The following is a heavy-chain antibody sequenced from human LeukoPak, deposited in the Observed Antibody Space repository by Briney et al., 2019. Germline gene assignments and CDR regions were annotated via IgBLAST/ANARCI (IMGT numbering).Heavy chain of an antibody. CDR3: AKGYCSGGSCYYYYYGMDV. D-gene: IGHD2-15*01. CDR2: ISYDGSNK. J-gene: IGHJ6*04. Sequence: GGSLRLSCAASGFTFSSYGVHWVRQAPGKGLEWVAVISYDGSNKYYADSVKGRFTISRDNSKNTLYLQMNSLRAEDTAVYYCAKGYCSGGSCYYYYYGMDVWGKGTTVTVSS. CDR1: GFTFSSYG. V-gene: IGHV3-30*18.